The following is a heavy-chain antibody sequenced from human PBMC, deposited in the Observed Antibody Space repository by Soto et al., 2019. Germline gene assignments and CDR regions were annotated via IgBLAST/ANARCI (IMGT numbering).Heavy chain of an antibody. J-gene: IGHJ3*02. CDR2: IIPIIDTT. Sequence: QVQLVQSGAEVKKPGSSVKVSCKASGGPFSSYGFSWVRQAPGQGLEWMGGIIPIIDTTNYARKFQGRVTITADESTSPAYMELSSLTSEDTAAYYCARDMPDDGFDIWGLGTMVTVSS. V-gene: IGHV1-69*01. D-gene: IGHD2-2*01. CDR3: ARDMPDDGFDI. CDR1: GGPFSSYG.